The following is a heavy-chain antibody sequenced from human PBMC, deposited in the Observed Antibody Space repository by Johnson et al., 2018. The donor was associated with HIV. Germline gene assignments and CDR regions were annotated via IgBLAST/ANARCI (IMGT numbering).Heavy chain of an antibody. D-gene: IGHD3-16*01. V-gene: IGHV3-33*01. Sequence: HVQLVESGGGVVQPGRSLRLSCAASGFNFSSYGMHWVRQAPGKGLEWVAVIWYDGSNKYYADSVKGRFTISRDNSKNTLYLQMNSLRAEDTAVFYCARGALGDWVDAFDIWGQGTMVTVSS. J-gene: IGHJ3*02. CDR2: IWYDGSNK. CDR1: GFNFSSYG. CDR3: ARGALGDWVDAFDI.